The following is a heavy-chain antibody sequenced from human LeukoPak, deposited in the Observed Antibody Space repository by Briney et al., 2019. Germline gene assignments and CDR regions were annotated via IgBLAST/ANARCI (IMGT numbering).Heavy chain of an antibody. CDR2: IYYSGST. Sequence: SETLSLTCTVSGGSLSSYYWSCIRQPPGKGLEWIGYIYYSGSTNYNPSLKSRVTISVDTSKNQFSLKLSSVTAADTAVYYCARDLAGRGGIVGYAFDIWGQGTMVTVSS. J-gene: IGHJ3*02. CDR1: GGSLSSYY. D-gene: IGHD2-15*01. CDR3: ARDLAGRGGIVGYAFDI. V-gene: IGHV4-59*01.